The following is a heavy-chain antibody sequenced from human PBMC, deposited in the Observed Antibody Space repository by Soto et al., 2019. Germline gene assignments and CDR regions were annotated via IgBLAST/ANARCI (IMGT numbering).Heavy chain of an antibody. CDR3: VRQGIGNLHGHVDV. V-gene: IGHV4-59*08. CDR2: VYSTGGT. CDR1: SGPSSSHN. D-gene: IGHD1-1*01. J-gene: IGHJ6*02. Sequence: QVQLQQSGPGLVKPSETLSLTCSVSSGPSSSHNWGWIRQPPGRGLEWIGYVYSTGGTSYNPSLKSRVTISADTSTNHISLTLTSVTAADTAVYYCVRQGIGNLHGHVDVWGQGPTVRVSS.